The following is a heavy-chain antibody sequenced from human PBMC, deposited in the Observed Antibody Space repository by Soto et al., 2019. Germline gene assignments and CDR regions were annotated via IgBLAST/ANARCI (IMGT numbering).Heavy chain of an antibody. CDR3: ARVPYDSSGYYYLYFDY. CDR2: ISSSSSYT. Sequence: QVQLVESGGGLVKPGGSLRLSCAASGFTFSDYYMSWIRQAPGKGLEWVSYISSSSSYTNYADSVKGRFTISRDNAKNSQYLQMNSLRAEDTAVYYCARVPYDSSGYYYLYFDYWGQGTLVTVSS. J-gene: IGHJ4*02. CDR1: GFTFSDYY. V-gene: IGHV3-11*06. D-gene: IGHD3-22*01.